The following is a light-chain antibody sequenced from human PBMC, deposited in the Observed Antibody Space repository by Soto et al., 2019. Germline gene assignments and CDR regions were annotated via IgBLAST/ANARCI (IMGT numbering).Light chain of an antibody. Sequence: EIVLTQSPGTLSLSPGERATLSCRASESVSNNYLAWYQRKPGQAPRLLIYGASYRAPDIPYRFSGSGSGKDFTITIARLEAKDFAVYIGQQYGSTPPTFGRGTKVEI. V-gene: IGKV3-20*01. CDR2: GAS. CDR3: QQYGSTPPT. CDR1: ESVSNNY. J-gene: IGKJ4*02.